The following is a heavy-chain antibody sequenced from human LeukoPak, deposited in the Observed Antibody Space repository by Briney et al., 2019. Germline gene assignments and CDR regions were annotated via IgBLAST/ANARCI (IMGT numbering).Heavy chain of an antibody. CDR2: ISWNSGSI. V-gene: IGHV3-9*01. Sequence: PGGSLRLSCAASGFTFDDYAMHWVRQAPGKGLEWVSGISWNSGSIGYADSVKGRFTISRDNAKNTLYLQMNSLRAEDTAVYYCAKTSITIFGVVIPYDYWGQGTLVTVSS. D-gene: IGHD3-3*01. CDR3: AKTSITIFGVVIPYDY. J-gene: IGHJ4*02. CDR1: GFTFDDYA.